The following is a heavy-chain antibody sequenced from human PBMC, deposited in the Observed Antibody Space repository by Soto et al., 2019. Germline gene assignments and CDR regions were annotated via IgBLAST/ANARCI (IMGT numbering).Heavy chain of an antibody. J-gene: IGHJ4*02. Sequence: ASVKVSCKASGYTFTGYYVHWVRQAPGQGLEWMGCININSGGTIYPQKFQGRVTMTRDTSISTAYMELNSLKFDDTAVYYCASTGNYGSGTSFRVDYWGQGTLVTVSS. CDR3: ASTGNYGSGTSFRVDY. CDR2: ININSGGT. D-gene: IGHD3-10*01. CDR1: GYTFTGYY. V-gene: IGHV1-2*02.